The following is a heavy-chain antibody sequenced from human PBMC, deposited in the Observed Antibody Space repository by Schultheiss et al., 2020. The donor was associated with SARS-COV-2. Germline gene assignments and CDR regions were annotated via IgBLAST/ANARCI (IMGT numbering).Heavy chain of an antibody. J-gene: IGHJ6*04. CDR3: ARAPSTGPGMDV. D-gene: IGHD1-1*01. V-gene: IGHV1-2*02. CDR2: INPNSGGT. Sequence: ASVKVSCKASGYTFTSYYMHWVRQAPGQGLEWMGWINPNSGGTNYAQKFQGRVTMTRDTSISTAYMELSRLRSDDTAVYYCARAPSTGPGMDVWGKGTTVTVSS. CDR1: GYTFTSYY.